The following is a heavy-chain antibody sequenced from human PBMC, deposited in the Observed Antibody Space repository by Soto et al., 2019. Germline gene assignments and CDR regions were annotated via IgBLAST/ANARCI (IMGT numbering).Heavy chain of an antibody. V-gene: IGHV1-69*01. CDR3: ARVVPAAIGYYYYGMDV. CDR2: IIPIFGTA. Sequence: QVQLVKSGAEVKKPGSSVKVSCKASGGTFSSYAISWVRQAPGQGLEWMGGIIPIFGTANYAQKFQGRVTITADESTSTAYMELSSLRSEDTAVYYCARVVPAAIGYYYYGMDVWGQGTTVTVSS. CDR1: GGTFSSYA. J-gene: IGHJ6*02. D-gene: IGHD2-2*02.